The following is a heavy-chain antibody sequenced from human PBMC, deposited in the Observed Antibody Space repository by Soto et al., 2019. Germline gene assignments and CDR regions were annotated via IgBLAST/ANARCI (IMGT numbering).Heavy chain of an antibody. CDR3: TTDRLVRGIINPY. Sequence: EVQLVESGGGLVKPGGSLRLSCAASGFTFNNAWMSWVRQAPGKGLEWVGGIKSKTDGGATDYAAPVEGRFTISRDDSKNTLYLQMNSLKTEDTAVYYCTTDRLVRGIINPYWGQGTLVTVSS. D-gene: IGHD3-10*01. CDR2: IKSKTDGGAT. V-gene: IGHV3-15*01. CDR1: GFTFNNAW. J-gene: IGHJ4*02.